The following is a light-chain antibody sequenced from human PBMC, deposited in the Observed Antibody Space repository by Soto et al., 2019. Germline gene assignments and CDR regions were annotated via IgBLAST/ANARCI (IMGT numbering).Light chain of an antibody. CDR2: DVF. CDR3: QQYDQLPIT. CDR1: QDISKY. J-gene: IGKJ4*01. Sequence: DIQMTQSASSLPASVGDTVTISCQASQDISKYLNWFQQKPGKAPKLLIYDVFNVETGVPSRFSGRGSGTDFTLIISNLQPKDFATYYCQQYDQLPITFGGGTKVDI. V-gene: IGKV1-33*01.